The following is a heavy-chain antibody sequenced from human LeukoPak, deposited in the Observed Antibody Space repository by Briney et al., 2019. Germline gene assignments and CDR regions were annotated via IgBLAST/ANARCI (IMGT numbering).Heavy chain of an antibody. D-gene: IGHD6-6*01. CDR1: GGSISSSTYY. CDR2: IYYSGST. V-gene: IGHV4-39*01. Sequence: SETLFLTCTVSGGSISSSTYYWGWIRQPPGMGLEWIGNIYYSGSTYYNPSLKSRVTIFVDTSKNQFSLKLSSVTAADSAVYYCASVLSSSSKNYYYYYYMDVWGKGTTVTVSS. J-gene: IGHJ6*03. CDR3: ASVLSSSSKNYYYYYYMDV.